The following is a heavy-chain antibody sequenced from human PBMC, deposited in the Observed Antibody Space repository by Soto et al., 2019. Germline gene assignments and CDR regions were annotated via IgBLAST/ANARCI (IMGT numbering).Heavy chain of an antibody. CDR2: INPADSDI. J-gene: IGHJ4*02. CDR3: AKDTVAMRSFYFDS. Sequence: GESLKISCQGAGYSFTSNWIGWVRQMPGKGLEWMGIINPADSDIKYSPSFQGQVTISADKSIGTAYLQWSSLGVEDTAVYFCAKDTVAMRSFYFDSWAQGPLVTVSS. D-gene: IGHD2-21*01. CDR1: GYSFTSNW. V-gene: IGHV5-51*01.